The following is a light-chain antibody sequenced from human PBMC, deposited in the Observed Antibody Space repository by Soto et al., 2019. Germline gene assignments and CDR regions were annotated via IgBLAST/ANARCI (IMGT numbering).Light chain of an antibody. Sequence: QSVLTQPASVSGSPGQSSTISCTGTSGDVGGYKYVSWYQQHPGKAPKLIIYEVTNRPSGVSNRSSGSKSGNPASLTISGLQTEDEADYYCSSYPTRSPLGVFGTGTKVTVL. CDR3: SSYPTRSPLGV. CDR1: SGDVGGYKY. V-gene: IGLV2-14*03. J-gene: IGLJ1*01. CDR2: EVT.